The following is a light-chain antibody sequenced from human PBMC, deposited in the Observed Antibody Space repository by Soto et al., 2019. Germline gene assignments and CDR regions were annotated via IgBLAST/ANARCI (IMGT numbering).Light chain of an antibody. V-gene: IGLV2-14*03. Sequence: QSTLTQPQSVSGSPGQTITISCTGNSNDLSVYHYDSSSQHHSGKALKLMIYDVSKRASGVSNRFSASKSVKTASLIMSGIQAQDAADYDCRSYASINTLSTYVSGTETNV. CDR3: RSYASINTLSTYV. J-gene: IGLJ1*01. CDR2: DVS. CDR1: SNDLSVYHY.